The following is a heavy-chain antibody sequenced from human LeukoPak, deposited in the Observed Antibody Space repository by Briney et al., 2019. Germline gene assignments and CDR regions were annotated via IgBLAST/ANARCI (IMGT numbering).Heavy chain of an antibody. Sequence: GGSLRLSCAASGFAFSTYEISWVRQAPGKGLEWVSFISGDNKAIHYADSVKGRFTISGDNAKNSVFLQMNSLRAEDTAVYYCATSLSGWFGPSAYYWGQGTLVTVSS. J-gene: IGHJ4*02. CDR2: ISGDNKAI. CDR1: GFAFSTYE. CDR3: ATSLSGWFGPSAYY. D-gene: IGHD6-19*01. V-gene: IGHV3-48*03.